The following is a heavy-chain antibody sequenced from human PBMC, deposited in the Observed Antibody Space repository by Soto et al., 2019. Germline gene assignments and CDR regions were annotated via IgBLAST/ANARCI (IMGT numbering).Heavy chain of an antibody. Sequence: GESLKISCKGSGYSFAAYWIGWVRQMPGKGLEWIVIIHPGDSDIRYSPSFQGQVTISADNSISTAYLQLSSLKASDTGMYYCARRGYSADNNGSYYGMDVGGQGTTVTVSS. CDR1: GYSFAAYW. J-gene: IGHJ6*02. D-gene: IGHD5-12*01. CDR2: IHPGDSDI. V-gene: IGHV5-51*01. CDR3: ARRGYSADNNGSYYGMDV.